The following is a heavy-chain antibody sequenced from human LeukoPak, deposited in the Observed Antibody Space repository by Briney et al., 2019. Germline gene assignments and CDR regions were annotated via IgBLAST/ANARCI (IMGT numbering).Heavy chain of an antibody. CDR2: IYPGDSDS. V-gene: IGHV5-51*01. CDR1: GYTFTTYW. D-gene: IGHD5-18*01. J-gene: IGHJ4*02. CDR3: ASHGYGYFDY. Sequence: GETLKISCKGSGYTFTTYWIAWVRQMPGKGLEWMGIIYPGDSDSRYSPSFQGQVTISADKSISTAYLQWSSLKASDTAMYYCASHGYGYFDYWGQGTLVTVSS.